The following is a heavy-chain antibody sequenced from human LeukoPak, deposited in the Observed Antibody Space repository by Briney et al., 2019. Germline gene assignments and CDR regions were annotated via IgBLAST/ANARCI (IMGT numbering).Heavy chain of an antibody. Sequence: SETLSLTCTVSVGFLSSSRYHWHWIRQPAGKGLEWIVRIYITGSTNYTASLKSRLTMSLDTSKNQFSLKLNSVTAADTAVYYCARERLDNSYGLDYWGQGTLVTVSS. CDR1: VGFLSSSRYH. CDR2: IYITGST. J-gene: IGHJ4*02. CDR3: ARERLDNSYGLDY. D-gene: IGHD5-18*01. V-gene: IGHV4-61*02.